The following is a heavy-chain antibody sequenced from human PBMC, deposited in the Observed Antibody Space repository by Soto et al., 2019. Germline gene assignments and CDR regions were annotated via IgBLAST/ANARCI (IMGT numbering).Heavy chain of an antibody. V-gene: IGHV4-59*01. CDR2: IYYSGST. Sequence: SETLSLTCTVSGGSISSYYWSWIRQPPGKGLEWIGYIYYSGSTNYNPSLKSRVTISVDTSKNQFSLKLSSVTAADTAVYYCARGGEGYSSSFMFGYYYGMDVWGQGTTVTVSS. CDR3: ARGGEGYSSSFMFGYYYGMDV. D-gene: IGHD6-6*01. CDR1: GGSISSYY. J-gene: IGHJ6*02.